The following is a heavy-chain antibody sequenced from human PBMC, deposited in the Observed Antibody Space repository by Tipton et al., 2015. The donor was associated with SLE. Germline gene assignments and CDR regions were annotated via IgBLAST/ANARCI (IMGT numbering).Heavy chain of an antibody. CDR1: GGSISSGSYY. D-gene: IGHD3-3*01. Sequence: TLSLTCTVSGGSISSGSYYWSWIRQPAGKGLEWIGRIYTSGSTNYNPSLKSRVTISVDTSKDQFSLKLSSVTAADTAVYYCARAYDFWSGYCSWGQGTLVTVSS. CDR2: IYTSGST. CDR3: ARAYDFWSGYCS. V-gene: IGHV4-61*02. J-gene: IGHJ4*02.